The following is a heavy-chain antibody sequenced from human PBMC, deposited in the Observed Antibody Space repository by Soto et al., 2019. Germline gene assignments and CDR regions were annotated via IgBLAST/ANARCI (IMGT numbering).Heavy chain of an antibody. D-gene: IGHD5-12*01. Sequence: QVQLVQSGAELKKPGASMKVSCKASGYTFTSHGISWVRRAPGQELEWLGWNNVYNGDTNYARKFQGRVSMTADSSTNTACIEMRSLRSAETYVYYRARYAPGGPLVSTIHFDQGGQGTL. V-gene: IGHV1-18*04. J-gene: IGHJ4*02. CDR3: ARYAPGGPLVSTIHFDQ. CDR2: NNVYNGDT. CDR1: GYTFTSHG.